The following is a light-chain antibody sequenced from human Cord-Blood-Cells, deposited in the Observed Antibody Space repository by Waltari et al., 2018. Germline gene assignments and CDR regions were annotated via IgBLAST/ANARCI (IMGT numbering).Light chain of an antibody. CDR1: SGSIASTY. J-gene: IGLJ3*02. CDR3: QSYDSSNWV. CDR2: EDN. Sequence: FMLTQPHSVSESPGKTVTISCTASSGSIASTYVQWYHQRPGSAPTTVIYEDNQRPSGVPDRVSGSSDSSSNSASLTISGLKTEDEADYYCQSYDSSNWVFGGGTKLTVL. V-gene: IGLV6-57*02.